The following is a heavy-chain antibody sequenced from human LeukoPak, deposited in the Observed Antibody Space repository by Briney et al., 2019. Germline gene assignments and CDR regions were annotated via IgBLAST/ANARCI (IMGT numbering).Heavy chain of an antibody. Sequence: SETLSLTCAVYGGSFSGYYWSWIRQPPGKGLEWIGEINHSGSTNYNPSLKSRVTISVDTSKNQFSLKLSSVTAADTAVYYCARGGRWLQVFDYWGQGTLVTVSS. CDR2: INHSGST. V-gene: IGHV4-34*01. CDR1: GGSFSGYY. D-gene: IGHD5-24*01. CDR3: ARGGRWLQVFDY. J-gene: IGHJ4*02.